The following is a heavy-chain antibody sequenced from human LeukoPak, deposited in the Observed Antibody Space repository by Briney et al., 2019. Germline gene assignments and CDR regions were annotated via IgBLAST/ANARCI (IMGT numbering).Heavy chain of an antibody. D-gene: IGHD6-6*01. V-gene: IGHV1-2*02. Sequence: ASVKVSCKASGGTFSSYAISWVRQAPGQGLEWMGWINPNSGGTNYAQKFQGRVTMTRDTSISTAYMELSRLRSDDTAVYYCARAGVPYWGQGTLVTVSS. CDR2: INPNSGGT. J-gene: IGHJ4*02. CDR3: ARAGVPY. CDR1: GGTFSSYA.